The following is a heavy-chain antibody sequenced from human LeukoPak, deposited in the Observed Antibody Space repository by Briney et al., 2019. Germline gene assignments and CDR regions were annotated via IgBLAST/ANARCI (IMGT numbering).Heavy chain of an antibody. Sequence: PSETLSLTCTVSGGSISSYYWSWIRQPPGKGLEWIGYIYYSGSTYYNPSLKSRVTISVDTSKNQFSLKLSSVTAADTAVYYCASYCSSTSCYPDAFDIWGQGTMVTVSS. V-gene: IGHV4-59*08. D-gene: IGHD2-2*01. CDR3: ASYCSSTSCYPDAFDI. CDR2: IYYSGST. J-gene: IGHJ3*02. CDR1: GGSISSYY.